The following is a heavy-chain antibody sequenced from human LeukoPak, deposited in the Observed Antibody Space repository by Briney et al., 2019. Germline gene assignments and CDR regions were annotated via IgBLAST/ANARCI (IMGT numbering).Heavy chain of an antibody. D-gene: IGHD5-12*01. V-gene: IGHV1-2*02. CDR3: ANWAATIRNFNY. CDR2: IDPNSGGT. J-gene: IGHJ4*02. Sequence: ASVKVSCKASGYTFTDYYIHWVRQAPGQGLEWMGWIDPNSGGTNFAQKFQGRVTMTTDTSITTAYMELTRLRSDDTAVYYCANWAATIRNFNYWGQGTLSPSPQ. CDR1: GYTFTDYY.